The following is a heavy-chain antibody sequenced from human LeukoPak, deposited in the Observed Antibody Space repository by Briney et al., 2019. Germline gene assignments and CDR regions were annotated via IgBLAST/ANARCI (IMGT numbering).Heavy chain of an antibody. D-gene: IGHD3-10*01. CDR2: INHSGST. Sequence: SETLSLTCAVYGGSFSGYYWSWIRQPPGKGLEWIGEINHSGSTNYNPSLESRVTISVDTSKNQFSLKLSSVTAADTAVYYCARGSGITMVRGVIRQNDYWGQGTLVTVSS. CDR3: ARGSGITMVRGVIRQNDY. J-gene: IGHJ4*02. CDR1: GGSFSGYY. V-gene: IGHV4-34*01.